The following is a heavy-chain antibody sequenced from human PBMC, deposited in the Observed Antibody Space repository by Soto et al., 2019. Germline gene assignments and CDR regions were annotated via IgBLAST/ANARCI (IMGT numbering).Heavy chain of an antibody. D-gene: IGHD1-26*01. CDR3: ARDHSTTPRGMDV. J-gene: IGHJ6*02. CDR2: IYHSGST. V-gene: IGHV4-4*02. CDR1: GGSISSSNW. Sequence: SETLSLTCAVSGGSISSSNWWSWVRQPPGKGLEWIGEIYHSGSTNYNPSLKSRVTISVDKSKNQFSLKLSSVTAVDTAVYYCARDHSTTPRGMDVWGQGTTVTVSS.